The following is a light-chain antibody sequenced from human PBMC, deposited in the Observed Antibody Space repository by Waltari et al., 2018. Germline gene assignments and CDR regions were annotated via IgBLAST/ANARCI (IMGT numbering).Light chain of an antibody. J-gene: IGKJ2*01. V-gene: IGKV1-39*01. CDR2: AAS. Sequence: DIQMTQSPSSLSAFVGDRVTITCRASQSISTYLNWYQQKPGKAPKFLIYAASSLQSGVPSRFSGSGSGTDLTLTISSLQPDDFATYYCQQSYSTPYSFGQGTKLEIK. CDR1: QSISTY. CDR3: QQSYSTPYS.